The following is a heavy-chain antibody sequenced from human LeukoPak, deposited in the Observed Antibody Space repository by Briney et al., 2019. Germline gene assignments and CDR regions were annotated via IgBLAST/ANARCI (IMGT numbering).Heavy chain of an antibody. CDR1: GFTFSSYA. CDR3: AKAPISKDCSGGSCYLFDY. J-gene: IGHJ4*02. CDR2: ISGSGGST. Sequence: GGSLRLSCAASGFTFSSYAMSWVRQAPGKGLEWVSAISGSGGSTYYADSVKGRFTISRDNSKNTLYLQVNSLRAEDTAVYYCAKAPISKDCSGGSCYLFDYWGQGTLVTVSS. D-gene: IGHD2-15*01. V-gene: IGHV3-23*01.